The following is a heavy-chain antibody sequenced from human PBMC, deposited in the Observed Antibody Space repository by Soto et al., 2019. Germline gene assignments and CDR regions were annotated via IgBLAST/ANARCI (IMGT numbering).Heavy chain of an antibody. CDR1: GLTFSSYS. D-gene: IGHD1-26*01. V-gene: IGHV3-21*01. Sequence: GWSLRICCAASGLTFSSYSMNWVRQAPGKGLEWVSSISSSSSYIYYADSVKGRFTISRDNAKNSLYLQMNSLRAEDTAVYYCARDGMLDVWGKGTTVTVSS. J-gene: IGHJ6*04. CDR2: ISSSSSYI. CDR3: ARDGMLDV.